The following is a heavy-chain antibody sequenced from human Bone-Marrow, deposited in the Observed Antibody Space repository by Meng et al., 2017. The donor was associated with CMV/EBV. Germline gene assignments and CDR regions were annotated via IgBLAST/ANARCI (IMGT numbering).Heavy chain of an antibody. CDR2: IIPIFGTA. D-gene: IGHD3-3*01. Sequence: SVKVSCKASGGTFSSYAISWVRQAPGQGLEWMGGIIPIFGTANYAQKFQGRVTITTDESTSTAYMELSSLRSEDTAVYYCARDGSGPNNWFDPWGQGTLVTVYS. CDR3: ARDGSGPNNWFDP. V-gene: IGHV1-69*05. CDR1: GGTFSSYA. J-gene: IGHJ5*02.